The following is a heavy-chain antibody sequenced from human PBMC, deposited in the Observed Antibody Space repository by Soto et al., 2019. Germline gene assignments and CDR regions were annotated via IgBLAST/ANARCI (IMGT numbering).Heavy chain of an antibody. D-gene: IGHD4-17*01. J-gene: IGHJ3*02. V-gene: IGHV3-53*01. Sequence: GGSLRLSCEASGLTVTGKKYVAWVRQAPGKGLEWVSGVYDTDGIYYADSVKGRFTSSRDNSKTIVYLEMNSLTPDDTAVYYCATWRLREHAYDIWGLGTTVTVSS. CDR1: GLTVTGKKY. CDR2: VYDTDGI. CDR3: ATWRLREHAYDI.